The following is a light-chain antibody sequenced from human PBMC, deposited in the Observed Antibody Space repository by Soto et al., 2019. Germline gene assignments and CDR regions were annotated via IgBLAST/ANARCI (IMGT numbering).Light chain of an antibody. Sequence: EIVLTQSAGTLSLSPGERATLSCRASQSVSSSYLSWYQQKPSQTPRLLIYGVSRRATGIPDRFSGSGSGTDFTLTISRLEPEDFAVYYCQHYGSSWLTFGQGTKVDIK. V-gene: IGKV3-20*01. CDR1: QSVSSSY. CDR2: GVS. J-gene: IGKJ1*01. CDR3: QHYGSSWLT.